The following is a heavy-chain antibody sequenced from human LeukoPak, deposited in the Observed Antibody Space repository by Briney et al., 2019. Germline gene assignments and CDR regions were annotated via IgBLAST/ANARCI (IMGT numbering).Heavy chain of an antibody. V-gene: IGHV1-69*04. J-gene: IGHJ4*02. D-gene: IGHD4-23*01. CDR3: ARDYRLERPTTVAFDY. CDR1: GGTFSSYA. Sequence: ASVRVSCKASGGTFSSYAISWVRQAPGQGLEWMGRIIPILGIANYAQKFQGRVTITADKSTSTAYMELSSLRSEDTAVYYCARDYRLERPTTVAFDYWGQGTLVTVSS. CDR2: IIPILGIA.